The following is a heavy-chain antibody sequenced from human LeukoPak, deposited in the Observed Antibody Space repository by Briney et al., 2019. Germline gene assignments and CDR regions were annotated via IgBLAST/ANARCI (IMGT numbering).Heavy chain of an antibody. Sequence: GGSLRLSCAASGFTFSSYWMHWVRQAPGKGLVWVSRINSDESSTSYADSVKGRFTISRDDAKNTLYLQMNSLRAEDTAVYYCASYGDYLYYWGQGTLVTVSS. CDR3: ASYGDYLYY. CDR2: INSDESST. D-gene: IGHD4-17*01. CDR1: GFTFSSYW. V-gene: IGHV3-74*01. J-gene: IGHJ4*02.